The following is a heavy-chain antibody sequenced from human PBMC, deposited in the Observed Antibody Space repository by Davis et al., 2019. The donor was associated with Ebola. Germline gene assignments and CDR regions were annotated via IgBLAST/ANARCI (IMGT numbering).Heavy chain of an antibody. Sequence: AASVKVSCKASAYTFTNYGVSWVRQAPGQGLEWMGWISGYTGDTKYTQDFQGRVTMTTDASTSTAYMELRSLRSDDTAAYYCARPLYGNSWFGYVFDIWGQGTMVIVSS. D-gene: IGHD6-13*01. J-gene: IGHJ3*02. CDR3: ARPLYGNSWFGYVFDI. CDR1: AYTFTNYG. CDR2: ISGYTGDT. V-gene: IGHV1-18*04.